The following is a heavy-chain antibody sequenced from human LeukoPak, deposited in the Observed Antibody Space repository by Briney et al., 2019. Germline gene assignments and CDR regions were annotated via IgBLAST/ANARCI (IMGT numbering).Heavy chain of an antibody. D-gene: IGHD3-22*01. V-gene: IGHV3-23*01. CDR1: GFTFSSYA. CDR2: IGGSGGST. Sequence: GGSLRLSCAASGFTFSSYAMSWVRQAPGKGLEWVSAIGGSGGSTYYADSVKGRFTISRDNPKNTLYLQKNSLRAEDTAVYYCARRGDSSGYYGGPFAYWGQGTLVTVSS. CDR3: ARRGDSSGYYGGPFAY. J-gene: IGHJ4*02.